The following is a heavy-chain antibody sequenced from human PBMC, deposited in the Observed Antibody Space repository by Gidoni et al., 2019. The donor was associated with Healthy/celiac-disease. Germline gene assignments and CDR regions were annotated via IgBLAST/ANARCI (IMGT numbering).Heavy chain of an antibody. Sequence: EVQLVESGGDWVQPGMSLSLSCAASGFTFQDYAMHWVRQAPGTGLEWVAGISWNSGSIGYADSVKGRFTISRDNAKNSLYLQMNSLRAEDTALYYCAKAQRHVDTGAGGAFDIWGQGTMVTVSS. CDR3: AKAQRHVDTGAGGAFDI. D-gene: IGHD5-18*01. CDR2: ISWNSGSI. V-gene: IGHV3-9*01. J-gene: IGHJ3*02. CDR1: GFTFQDYA.